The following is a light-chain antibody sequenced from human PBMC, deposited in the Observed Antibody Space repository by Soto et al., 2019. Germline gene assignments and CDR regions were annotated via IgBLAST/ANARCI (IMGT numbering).Light chain of an antibody. V-gene: IGKV3-11*01. CDR3: QQRSNWPLT. J-gene: IGKJ4*01. Sequence: EIVLTQSPATLSLSPGERATLSCRASQSVSSLLAWYQQKSGQPPRLLVSGASKRATGVPARFSGSGSGTDFTLIISSLQPEDFAIYYCQQRSNWPLTFGAGTKVEIK. CDR2: GAS. CDR1: QSVSSL.